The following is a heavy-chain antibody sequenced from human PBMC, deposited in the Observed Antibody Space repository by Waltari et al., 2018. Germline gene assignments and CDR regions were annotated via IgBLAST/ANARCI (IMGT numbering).Heavy chain of an antibody. V-gene: IGHV3-23*01. J-gene: IGHJ5*02. CDR2: ISTGGGST. CDR3: AKSRYTSSSGNWFDP. CDR1: GFTFGSCA. D-gene: IGHD6-6*01. Sequence: EVQLLESGGNLVQPGGSLRLSCAASGFTFGSCALRWVRQAPGQGLEWVSSISTGGGSTYYADSVKGRFTISRDNSKNTLYMQVNNLRTEDTAVYYCAKSRYTSSSGNWFDPWGQGTLVTVSS.